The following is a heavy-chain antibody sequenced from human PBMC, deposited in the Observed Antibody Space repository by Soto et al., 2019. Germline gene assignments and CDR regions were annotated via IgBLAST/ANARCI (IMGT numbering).Heavy chain of an antibody. CDR2: IIPIQGRA. D-gene: IGHD2-21*01. J-gene: IGHJ6*03. Sequence: QVQLVQSGAAVKKPGSSVKVSCEASGGSFISYPFTWVRQAPGQGLGWRGRIIPIQGRANYALKLQDRVTITADRSTKTVYMELRSLRPEDTAVYYCTKSLLFVDHAYMDVWGKGTTVTVSS. CDR1: GGSFISYP. V-gene: IGHV1-69*02. CDR3: TKSLLFVDHAYMDV.